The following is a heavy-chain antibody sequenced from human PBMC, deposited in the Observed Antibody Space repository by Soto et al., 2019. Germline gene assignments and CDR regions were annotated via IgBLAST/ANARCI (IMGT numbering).Heavy chain of an antibody. Sequence: ASVKVSCKASGYTFTSCGISWVRQAPGQGLEWMGWISAYNGNTNYAQKLQGRVTMTTDTSTSTAYMELRSLRSDDTAVYYCVRDYRAEYYYDSSGYYLYFQHWGQGTLVTVSS. CDR3: VRDYRAEYYYDSSGYYLYFQH. CDR1: GYTFTSCG. D-gene: IGHD3-22*01. CDR2: ISAYNGNT. V-gene: IGHV1-18*01. J-gene: IGHJ1*01.